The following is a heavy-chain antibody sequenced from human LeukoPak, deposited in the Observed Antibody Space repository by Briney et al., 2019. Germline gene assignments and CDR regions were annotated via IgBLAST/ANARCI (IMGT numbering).Heavy chain of an antibody. J-gene: IGHJ4*02. V-gene: IGHV4-59*12. CDR3: ARGLAGYYDSSGYYYFFDY. CDR2: IYYSGST. CDR1: GGSISSYY. Sequence: SETLSLTCTVSGGSISSYYWSWIRQPPGKGLEWIGYIYYSGSTYYNPSLKSRVTISVDTSKNQFSLKLSSVTAADTAVYYCARGLAGYYDSSGYYYFFDYWGQGTLVTVSS. D-gene: IGHD3-22*01.